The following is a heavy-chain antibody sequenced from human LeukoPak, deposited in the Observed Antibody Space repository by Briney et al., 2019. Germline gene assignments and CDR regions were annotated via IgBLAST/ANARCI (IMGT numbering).Heavy chain of an antibody. CDR3: AKDLEYCGAGTPGAFDF. J-gene: IGHJ4*02. CDR2: IRYDGSTK. V-gene: IGHV3-30*02. Sequence: GGPLRLSCAASEFTFSSYGMHWVRQAPGKGLEWVAFIRYDGSTKYYTDSVKGRFTISRDNSKNTMYLQMSSLRAADTAVYYCAKDLEYCGAGTPGAFDFWGQGTLVTVSS. D-gene: IGHD3-10*01. CDR1: EFTFSSYG.